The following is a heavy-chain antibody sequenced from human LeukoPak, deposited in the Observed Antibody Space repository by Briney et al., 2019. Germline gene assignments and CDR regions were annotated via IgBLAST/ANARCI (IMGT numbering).Heavy chain of an antibody. CDR1: GGSISSSSYY. Sequence: SETLSLTCTVSGGSISSSSYYWGWIRQPPGKGLEWIGSIYYSGSTYYNPSLKSRVTISVDTSKNQFSLKLSSVTAADTAVYYCARVLNYYDFWSGQYYFDYWGQGTLVTVSS. J-gene: IGHJ4*02. V-gene: IGHV4-39*07. D-gene: IGHD3-3*01. CDR3: ARVLNYYDFWSGQYYFDY. CDR2: IYYSGST.